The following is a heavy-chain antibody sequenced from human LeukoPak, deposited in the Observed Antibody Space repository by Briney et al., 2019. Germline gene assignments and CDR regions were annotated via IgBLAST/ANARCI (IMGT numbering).Heavy chain of an antibody. CDR3: AKDRGAFDAFDI. D-gene: IGHD3-10*01. V-gene: IGHV3-23*01. Sequence: PGGSLRLSCAASGFTFSNAWMSWVRQAPGKGLEWVSAISGSGGSTYYADSVKGRFTISRDNSKNTLYLQMNSLRAEDTAVYFCAKDRGAFDAFDIWGQGTMVTVSS. CDR1: GFTFSNAW. J-gene: IGHJ3*02. CDR2: ISGSGGST.